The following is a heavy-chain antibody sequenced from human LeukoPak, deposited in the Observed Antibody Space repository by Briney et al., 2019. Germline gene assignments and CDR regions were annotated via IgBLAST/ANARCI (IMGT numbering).Heavy chain of an antibody. Sequence: PGGSLRLSCAASGFTFSSYAMSWVRQAPGKGLEWVSAISGSGGSTYYADSVKGRFTISRDNAKNSLYLQMNSLRAEDTAVYYCARGRYNWNGDNWFDPWGQGTLVTVSS. CDR1: GFTFSSYA. V-gene: IGHV3-23*01. J-gene: IGHJ5*02. CDR3: ARGRYNWNGDNWFDP. CDR2: ISGSGGST. D-gene: IGHD1-1*01.